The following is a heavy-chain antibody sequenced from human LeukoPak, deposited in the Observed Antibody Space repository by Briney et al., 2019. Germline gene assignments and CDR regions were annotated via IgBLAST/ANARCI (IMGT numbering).Heavy chain of an antibody. D-gene: IGHD3-10*01. CDR2: IYYSGST. Sequence: SETLSLTCTVSGGSISSYYWSWIRQPPGKGLEWIGYIYYSGSTNYNPSLKSRVTISVDTSKNQFSLKLSSVTAADTAVYYCARGSVWFGESYFDYWGQGTLVTVSS. V-gene: IGHV4-59*01. J-gene: IGHJ4*02. CDR1: GGSISSYY. CDR3: ARGSVWFGESYFDY.